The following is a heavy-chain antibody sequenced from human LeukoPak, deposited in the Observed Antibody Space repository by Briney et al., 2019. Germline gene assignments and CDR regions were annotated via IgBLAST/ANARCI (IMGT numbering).Heavy chain of an antibody. Sequence: GGSLRLSCAASGFTFSSYAMHWVRQAPGKGLEWVAVISYDGSNKYYADSVKGRFTISRDNSKNTLYLQMNSLRAEDTAVYYCAKSLGGHSLYDFWSGYYPPGMNYWGQGTLVTVSP. V-gene: IGHV3-30-3*01. CDR2: ISYDGSNK. CDR1: GFTFSSYA. J-gene: IGHJ4*02. CDR3: AKSLGGHSLYDFWSGYYPPGMNY. D-gene: IGHD3-3*01.